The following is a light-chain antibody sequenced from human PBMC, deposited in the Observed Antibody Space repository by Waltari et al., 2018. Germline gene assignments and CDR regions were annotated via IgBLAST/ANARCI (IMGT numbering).Light chain of an antibody. J-gene: IGKJ4*01. Sequence: EIVLTQSPDTLSLSPGERATLPCRASQSVSNYLAWYQQKPGQAPRLLTCDGSKPATGIPARFSGSAFGTDFTLTISCLEPEDFAVYYCQQRGKWPLTFGGVTKVEIK. V-gene: IGKV3-11*01. CDR2: DGS. CDR3: QQRGKWPLT. CDR1: QSVSNY.